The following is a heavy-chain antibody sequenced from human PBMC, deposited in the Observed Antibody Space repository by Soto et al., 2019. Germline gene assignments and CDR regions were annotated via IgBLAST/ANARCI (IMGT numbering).Heavy chain of an antibody. J-gene: IGHJ4*02. CDR3: ARARREQWLVLFPFDY. CDR1: GGTFSSYI. Sequence: SVKVSCKASGGTFSSYIISWVRQAPGQGLEWMGGIIPIFGTADYARKFQDRVTITADESTSTAYMELSSLRSEDTAVYYCARARREQWLVLFPFDYWGQGTLVTVSS. CDR2: IIPIFGTA. V-gene: IGHV1-69*13. D-gene: IGHD6-19*01.